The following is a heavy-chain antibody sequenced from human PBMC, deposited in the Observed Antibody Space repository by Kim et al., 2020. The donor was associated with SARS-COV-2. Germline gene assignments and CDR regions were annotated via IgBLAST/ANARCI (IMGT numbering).Heavy chain of an antibody. V-gene: IGHV3-23*01. CDR3: AKCRGGSCYSSSDY. CDR2: IEGSGSSTT. J-gene: IGHJ4*01. CDR1: GFTFSTYA. D-gene: IGHD2-15*01. Sequence: GGSLRLSCAASGFTFSTYAMSWVRQAPGKGLEWVSCIEGSGSSTTFYADSVKGRFTVSRDNSKNTQYLQMNGLRAEDTAVYYCAKCRGGSCYSSSDYWG.